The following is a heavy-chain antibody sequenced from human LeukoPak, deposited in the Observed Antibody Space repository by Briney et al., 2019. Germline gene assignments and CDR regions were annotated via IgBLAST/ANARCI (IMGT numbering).Heavy chain of an antibody. J-gene: IGHJ4*02. V-gene: IGHV4-59*01. D-gene: IGHD6-13*01. CDR2: IYYSGST. CDR1: GGSFSGYY. CDR3: ARGYSSSWALFDY. Sequence: PSETLSLTCAVYGGSFSGYYWSWIRQPPGKGLEWIGYIYYSGSTNYNPSLKSRVTISVDTSKNQFSLKLSSVTAADTAVYYCARGYSSSWALFDYWGQGTLVTVSS.